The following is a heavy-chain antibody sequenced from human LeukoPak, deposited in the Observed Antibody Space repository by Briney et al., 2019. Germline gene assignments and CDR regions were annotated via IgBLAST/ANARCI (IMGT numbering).Heavy chain of an antibody. CDR1: GGTFSSYA. CDR2: IIPIFGTA. J-gene: IGHJ6*04. D-gene: IGHD2-2*01. V-gene: IGHV1-69*01. CDR3: ARGQHCSSTSCYEGGLDYYYYYGMDV. Sequence: SVKVSCKASGGTFSSYAISWVRQAPGQGLEWMGGIIPIFGTANYAQKFQGRVTITADESTSTAYMELSSLRSEDTAVYYCARGQHCSSTSCYEGGLDYYYYYGMDVWGKGTAVTVSS.